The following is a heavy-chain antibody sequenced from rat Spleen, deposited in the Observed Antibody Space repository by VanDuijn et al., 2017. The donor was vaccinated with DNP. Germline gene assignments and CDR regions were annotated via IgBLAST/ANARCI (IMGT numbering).Heavy chain of an antibody. CDR3: ATGLGDY. Sequence: EVQLQESGPGLVKPSQSLSLTCSVTGYSIPSNYWAWIRKFPGNKMEWMGYISYSGTTSYNPSLKSRISINRDTSKNQFFLQLNSVTTEDTATYYCATGLGDYWGQGVMVTVSS. CDR2: ISYSGTT. D-gene: IGHD5-1*01. V-gene: IGHV3-1*01. CDR1: GYSIPSNY. J-gene: IGHJ2*01.